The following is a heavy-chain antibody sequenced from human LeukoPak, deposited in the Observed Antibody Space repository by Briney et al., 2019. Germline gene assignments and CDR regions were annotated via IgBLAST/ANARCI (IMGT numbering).Heavy chain of an antibody. Sequence: GGSLRLSCAASGFTFSDYYMSWIRQVPGKGLEWVSYISSSGSTIYYADSVKGRFSISRDNAKNSLYLQMNSLRAEDTAVYYCAKEAYIEMATITPDYWGQGTLVTVSS. J-gene: IGHJ4*02. CDR2: ISSSGSTI. D-gene: IGHD5-24*01. V-gene: IGHV3-11*04. CDR1: GFTFSDYY. CDR3: AKEAYIEMATITPDY.